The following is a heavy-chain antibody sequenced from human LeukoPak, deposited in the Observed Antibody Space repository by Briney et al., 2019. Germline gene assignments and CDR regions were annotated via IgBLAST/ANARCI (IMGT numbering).Heavy chain of an antibody. CDR3: ARRSQCNLSTCSKGGGFDI. D-gene: IGHD2/OR15-2a*01. V-gene: IGHV1-18*01. J-gene: IGHJ3*02. CDR2: ISGFNGET. CDR1: GYTFTSYG. Sequence: ASVKVSCKVSGYTFTSYGVSWVRQAPGQGLEGMGWISGFNGETSYPQKVQGRITLTIDTFATTAYMELRSLGSDDTAVYYCARRSQCNLSTCSKGGGFDIWGQGTMVTVSS.